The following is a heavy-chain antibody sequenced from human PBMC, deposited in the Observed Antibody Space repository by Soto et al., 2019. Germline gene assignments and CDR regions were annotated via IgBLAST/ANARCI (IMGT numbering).Heavy chain of an antibody. Sequence: SETLSLTCAGSCYSISSGYYWGWVRQPPGKGLEWIGSVLHSGSAYYNPSVQSRVTISVDTSNNQLSLKLNSVTAADTAVYYCARGRAADYWGQGTLVTVSS. CDR2: VLHSGSA. CDR3: ARGRAADY. D-gene: IGHD6-25*01. J-gene: IGHJ4*02. V-gene: IGHV4-38-2*01. CDR1: CYSISSGYY.